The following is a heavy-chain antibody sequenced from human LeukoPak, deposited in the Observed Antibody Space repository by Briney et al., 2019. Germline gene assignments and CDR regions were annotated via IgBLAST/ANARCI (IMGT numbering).Heavy chain of an antibody. CDR2: ISSSSSYI. Sequence: GGSLRLSCAASGFTFSSNSMNWVRQAPGKGLEWVSSISSSSSYIYYADSVKGRFTISRDNAKNSLYLQLNSLRAEDTAVYYCARVLGSSGYTPDYWGQGTLVTVSS. CDR3: ARVLGSSGYTPDY. D-gene: IGHD3-22*01. V-gene: IGHV3-21*01. CDR1: GFTFSSNS. J-gene: IGHJ4*02.